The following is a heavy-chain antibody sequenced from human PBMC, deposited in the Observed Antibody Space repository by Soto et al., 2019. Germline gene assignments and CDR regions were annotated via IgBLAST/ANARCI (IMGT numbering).Heavy chain of an antibody. Sequence: GGSLRLSCAASGFTFGSYAMSWVRQAPGKGLEWVSAISGSGGSTYYADSVKGRFTISRDNSKNTLYLQMNSLRAEDTAVYYCAKGLLWFGEFYPGGYYYYYMDVWGKGTTVSVSS. D-gene: IGHD3-10*01. V-gene: IGHV3-23*01. CDR3: AKGLLWFGEFYPGGYYYYYMDV. CDR2: ISGSGGST. CDR1: GFTFGSYA. J-gene: IGHJ6*03.